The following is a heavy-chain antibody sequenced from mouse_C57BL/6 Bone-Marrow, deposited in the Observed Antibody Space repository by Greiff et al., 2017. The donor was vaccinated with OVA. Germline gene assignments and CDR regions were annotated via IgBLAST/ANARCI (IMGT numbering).Heavy chain of an antibody. J-gene: IGHJ2*01. CDR3: AREYYGSSLYYFDY. CDR1: GFTFSDYG. D-gene: IGHD1-1*01. Sequence: EVQRVESGGGLVKPGGSLKLSCAASGFTFSDYGMHWVRQAPEKGLEWVAYTSSGSSTIYYADTVKGRFTISRDNAKNTLFLQMTSLRSEDTAMYYCAREYYGSSLYYFDYWGQGTTLTVSS. CDR2: TSSGSSTI. V-gene: IGHV5-17*01.